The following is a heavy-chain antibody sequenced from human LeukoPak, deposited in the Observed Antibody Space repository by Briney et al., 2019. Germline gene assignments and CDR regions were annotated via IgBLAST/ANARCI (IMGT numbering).Heavy chain of an antibody. V-gene: IGHV3-23*01. Sequence: GGSLRLSCSASGFSFSSDGMSWVRQAPGKGLEWVSGILGLGGAGRTYYADSVKGRFTISRDNSKNTLYLQMNSLRAEDTAVYYCARVSPNTVTTLQYFDYWGRGTLVTVSS. CDR2: ILGLGGAGRT. CDR1: GFSFSSDG. CDR3: ARVSPNTVTTLQYFDY. J-gene: IGHJ4*02. D-gene: IGHD4-17*01.